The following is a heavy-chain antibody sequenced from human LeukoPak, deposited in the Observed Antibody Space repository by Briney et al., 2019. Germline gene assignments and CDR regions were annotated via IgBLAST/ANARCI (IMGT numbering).Heavy chain of an antibody. V-gene: IGHV3-23*01. J-gene: IGHJ4*02. Sequence: GGSLILSCAGSGFTFSNYAMTWVRQAPGKGLEWVSRVSGSGRNTFYPDSVEGRFTISRDNSKNTVNLQMNSLRADDTAVYYCVKSRRVGANQRGLFDYWGQGTLVTVSP. CDR2: VSGSGRNT. CDR3: VKSRRVGANQRGLFDY. CDR1: GFTFSNYA. D-gene: IGHD1-26*01.